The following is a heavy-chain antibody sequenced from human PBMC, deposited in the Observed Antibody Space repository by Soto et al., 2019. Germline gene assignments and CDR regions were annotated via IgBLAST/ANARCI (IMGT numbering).Heavy chain of an antibody. J-gene: IGHJ6*02. CDR1: GFTFSSYS. V-gene: IGHV3-48*02. CDR2: ISSSSSTI. D-gene: IGHD3-22*01. CDR3: ARDENYYDSSGYLYYYCYYGMDV. Sequence: GGSLRLSCAASGFTFSSYSMNWVRQAPGKGLEGVSYISSSSSTIYYADSVKGRFTISRDNAKNSLYLQMNSLRDEDTAVYYCARDENYYDSSGYLYYYCYYGMDVWGQGTTVTVSS.